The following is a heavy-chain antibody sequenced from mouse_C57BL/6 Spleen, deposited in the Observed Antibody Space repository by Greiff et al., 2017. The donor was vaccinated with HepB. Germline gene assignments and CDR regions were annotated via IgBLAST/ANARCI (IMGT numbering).Heavy chain of an antibody. D-gene: IGHD1-1*01. V-gene: IGHV14-2*01. CDR3: ARVPFITTVVESFDY. Sequence: EVQLQESGAELVKPGASVKLSCTASGFNIKDYYMHWVKQRTEQGLEWIGRIDPEDGETKYAPKFQGKATITADTSSNTAYLQLSSLTSEDTAVYYCARVPFITTVVESFDYWGQGTTLTVSS. J-gene: IGHJ2*01. CDR2: IDPEDGET. CDR1: GFNIKDYY.